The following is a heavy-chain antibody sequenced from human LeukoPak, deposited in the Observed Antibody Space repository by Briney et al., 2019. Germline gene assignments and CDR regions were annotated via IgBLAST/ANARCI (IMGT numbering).Heavy chain of an antibody. Sequence: GGSLRLSCTASGFTFVDYAMSWVRQAPGKGLEWVGFIRSKAYGGTTEYAASVKGRFTISRDDSKSIAYLQMNSLKTEDTAVYYCTRDGYSYGIDYWAQGTLVTVSS. CDR1: GFTFVDYA. CDR3: TRDGYSYGIDY. D-gene: IGHD5-18*01. CDR2: IRSKAYGGTT. V-gene: IGHV3-49*04. J-gene: IGHJ4*02.